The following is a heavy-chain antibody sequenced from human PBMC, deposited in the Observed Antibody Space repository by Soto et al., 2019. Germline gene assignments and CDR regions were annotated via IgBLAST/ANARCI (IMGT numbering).Heavy chain of an antibody. Sequence: EVQLVESGGGLVQPGGSLRLSCAASGFSFSMYWMSWVRQAPGKGLEWVANIKEDGSQKYYVDSVKGRFTISRDNAKNSLYLQMNSLRAEDTAVYHCARHQVGYRVTDYWGQGTLVTVSS. J-gene: IGHJ4*02. CDR1: GFSFSMYW. CDR3: ARHQVGYRVTDY. V-gene: IGHV3-7*01. D-gene: IGHD1-26*01. CDR2: IKEDGSQK.